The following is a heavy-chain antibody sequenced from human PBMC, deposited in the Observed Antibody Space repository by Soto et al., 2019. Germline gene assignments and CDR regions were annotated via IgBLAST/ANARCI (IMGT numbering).Heavy chain of an antibody. D-gene: IGHD6-13*01. CDR2: IIPIFGTA. V-gene: IGHV1-69*13. CDR1: GGTFSSYA. Sequence: PGASVKVSCKASGGTFSSYAISWVRQAPGQGLEWMGGIIPIFGTANYAQKFQGRVTITADESTSTAYMELSSLRSDDTAVYYCARTRSSTLGWFDPWGQGTLVTVSS. J-gene: IGHJ5*02. CDR3: ARTRSSTLGWFDP.